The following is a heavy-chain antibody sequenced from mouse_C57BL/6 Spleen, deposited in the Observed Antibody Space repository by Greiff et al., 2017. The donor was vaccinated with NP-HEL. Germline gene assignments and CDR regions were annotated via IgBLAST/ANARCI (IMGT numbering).Heavy chain of an antibody. Sequence: QVQLQQSGAELVRPGASVTLSCKASGYTFTDYEMHWVKQTPVHGLEWIGAIDPETGGTAYNQKFKGKAILTADKSSSTAYIELRSLTSEDSAVYYCTRSTMVTTEYYCDYWGQGTTLTVSS. CDR2: IDPETGGT. V-gene: IGHV1-15*01. D-gene: IGHD2-2*01. CDR3: TRSTMVTTEYYCDY. CDR1: GYTFTDYE. J-gene: IGHJ2*01.